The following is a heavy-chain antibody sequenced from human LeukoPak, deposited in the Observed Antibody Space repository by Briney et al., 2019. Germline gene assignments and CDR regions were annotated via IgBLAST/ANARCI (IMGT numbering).Heavy chain of an antibody. Sequence: SETLSLTCTVSGGSISSGSYYWSWIRQPAGKGLEWIGRIYTSGSTNYNPSLKSRVTISVDTSKNQFSLKLSSVTAADTAVYYCARAGSDIVVVPNWFDPWGQGTLVTVSS. CDR2: IYTSGST. CDR3: ARAGSDIVVVPNWFDP. V-gene: IGHV4-61*02. D-gene: IGHD2-2*01. CDR1: GGSISSGSYY. J-gene: IGHJ5*02.